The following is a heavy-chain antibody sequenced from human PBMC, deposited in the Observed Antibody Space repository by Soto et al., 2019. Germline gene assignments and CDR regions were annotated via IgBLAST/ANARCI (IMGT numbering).Heavy chain of an antibody. V-gene: IGHV1-18*01. Sequence: QVQLVQSGTEVKKAGSAVKVSCKTSGYTFTTYGISWIRQAPGQGLEWIAWISGYNGDTNYAQNVQGRVTMTTDTLTTTASLELRSLRSDDTAVYYCARVYCGGDCFSGGDFDYWGQGTLVTVS. D-gene: IGHD2-21*01. CDR1: GYTFTTYG. CDR3: ARVYCGGDCFSGGDFDY. J-gene: IGHJ4*02. CDR2: ISGYNGDT.